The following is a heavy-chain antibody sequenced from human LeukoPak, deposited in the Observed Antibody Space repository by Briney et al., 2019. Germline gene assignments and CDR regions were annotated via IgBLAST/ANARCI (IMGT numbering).Heavy chain of an antibody. CDR3: ARDQDYSSSGTDY. Sequence: GGSLRLSCAASGFTFSSYAMHWVRQAPGKGLEWVAVISYDGSNKYYADSVKGRFTISRDNAKNSLYLQMNSLRAEDTAVYYCARDQDYSSSGTDYWGQGTLVTVSS. V-gene: IGHV3-30-3*01. J-gene: IGHJ4*02. CDR1: GFTFSSYA. D-gene: IGHD6-6*01. CDR2: ISYDGSNK.